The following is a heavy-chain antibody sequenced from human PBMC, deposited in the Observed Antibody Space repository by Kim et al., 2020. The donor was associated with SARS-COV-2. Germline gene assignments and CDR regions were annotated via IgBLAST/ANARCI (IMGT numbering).Heavy chain of an antibody. J-gene: IGHJ5*02. CDR1: GYSFTTYW. V-gene: IGHV5-51*01. CDR3: ARRLYRSSGNWFDP. CDR2: IYSDDSDT. Sequence: GESLKISCKGSGYSFTTYWIGWVRQMPGKGLEWIGIIYSDDSDTRYSPSFQGQVTLSVDKSINTAYLQWSSLKASDNAMYYWARRLYRSSGNWFDPWGQGTLVTVSS. D-gene: IGHD6-13*01.